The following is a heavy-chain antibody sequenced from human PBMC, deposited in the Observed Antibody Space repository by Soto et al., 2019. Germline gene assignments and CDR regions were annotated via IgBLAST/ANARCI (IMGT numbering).Heavy chain of an antibody. V-gene: IGHV4-34*01. CDR3: ARKPRRYGSGSYYRTGIGRADDAFDI. CDR2: INHSGST. D-gene: IGHD3-10*01. J-gene: IGHJ3*02. CDR1: GGSFSGYY. Sequence: PSETLSLTCAVYGGSFSGYYWSWIRQPPGKGLEWIGEINHSGSTNCNPSLKSRVTISVDTSKNQFSPKLSSVTAADTAVYYCARKPRRYGSGSYYRTGIGRADDAFDIWGQGTMVTVSS.